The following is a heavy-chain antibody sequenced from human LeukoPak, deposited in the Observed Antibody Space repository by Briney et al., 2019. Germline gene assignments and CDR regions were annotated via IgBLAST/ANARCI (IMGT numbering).Heavy chain of an antibody. CDR3: VSRYCTITNCYKASGTGSFDI. CDR1: GLTFSSYW. V-gene: IGHV3-74*01. Sequence: PGGSLRLSCAASGLTFSSYWTHWVRQAPGKGLVWVSRINSDGSTTNYADSVKGRFTISRDNAKNTMYLQMNSLRAEDTAVYYCVSRYCTITNCYKASGTGSFDIWGQGTMVSVSS. D-gene: IGHD2-2*02. CDR2: INSDGSTT. J-gene: IGHJ3*02.